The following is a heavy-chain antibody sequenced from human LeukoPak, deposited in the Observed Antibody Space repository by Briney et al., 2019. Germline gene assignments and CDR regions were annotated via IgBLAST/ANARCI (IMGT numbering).Heavy chain of an antibody. Sequence: GGSLRLSCAAAGFTFSTYSMSWVRQAPGKGLEWVSYISSSSTTIYYADSVKGRFTVSRDNAKNSLYLQMNSLRDEDTAVYYCARGGIAGFDYWGQGTLVTVSS. CDR2: ISSSSTTI. CDR1: GFTFSTYS. J-gene: IGHJ4*02. CDR3: ARGGIAGFDY. V-gene: IGHV3-48*02. D-gene: IGHD6-13*01.